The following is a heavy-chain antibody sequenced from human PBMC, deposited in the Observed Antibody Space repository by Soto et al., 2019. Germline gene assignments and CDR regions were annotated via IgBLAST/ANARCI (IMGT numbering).Heavy chain of an antibody. CDR3: ASGRVGSSAFDI. J-gene: IGHJ3*02. CDR1: GFTFSSYW. D-gene: IGHD1-26*01. CDR2: IKQDGSEK. V-gene: IGHV3-7*03. Sequence: GGSLRLSCAASGFTFSSYWMSWVRQAPGKGLEWVANIKQDGSEKYYVDSVKGRFTISRDNAKNSLYLQMNSLRAEDSAVYYCASGRVGSSAFDIWGQGTMVTVSS.